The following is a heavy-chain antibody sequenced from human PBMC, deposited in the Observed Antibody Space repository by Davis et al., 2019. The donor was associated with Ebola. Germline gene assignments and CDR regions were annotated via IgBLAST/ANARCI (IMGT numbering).Heavy chain of an antibody. D-gene: IGHD2-2*01. J-gene: IGHJ5*02. CDR2: ISSSGSTI. CDR1: GFTFSSYE. V-gene: IGHV3-48*03. Sequence: GESLKISCAASGFTFSSYEMNWVRQAPGKGLEWVSYISSSGSTIYYADSVKGRFTISRDNAKNSLYLQMNSLRAEDTAVYYCARDLVPAAPPAGWFDPWGQGTLVTVSS. CDR3: ARDLVPAAPPAGWFDP.